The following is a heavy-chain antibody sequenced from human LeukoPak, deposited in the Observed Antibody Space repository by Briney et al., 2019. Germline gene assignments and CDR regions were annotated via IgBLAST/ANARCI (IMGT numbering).Heavy chain of an antibody. CDR1: GFTFSSYW. CDR2: IKQDGSEK. J-gene: IGHJ4*02. CDR3: AKDRGGNYLFYLDY. Sequence: GSLRLTCAAAGFTFSSYWMIWVRQAPGKGLAWLANIKQDGSEKYYVDSVKGRFTISRDNAKNSLYLQMNRLRAEDTAVYYCAKDRGGNYLFYLDYWGQGTLVTVSS. V-gene: IGHV3-7*03. D-gene: IGHD4-23*01.